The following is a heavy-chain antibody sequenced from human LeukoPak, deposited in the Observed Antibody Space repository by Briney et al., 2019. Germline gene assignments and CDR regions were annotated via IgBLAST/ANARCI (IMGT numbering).Heavy chain of an antibody. CDR3: ARVRVPAAITSIGY. J-gene: IGHJ4*02. V-gene: IGHV4-38-2*02. D-gene: IGHD2-2*01. Sequence: PSETQSLTCTVSGYSISSGYYWGWIRQPPGKGLEWIGSIYHSGSTYYNPSLKSRVTISVDTSKNQFSLKLSSVTAADTAVYYCARVRVPAAITSIGYWGQGTLVTVSS. CDR1: GYSISSGYY. CDR2: IYHSGST.